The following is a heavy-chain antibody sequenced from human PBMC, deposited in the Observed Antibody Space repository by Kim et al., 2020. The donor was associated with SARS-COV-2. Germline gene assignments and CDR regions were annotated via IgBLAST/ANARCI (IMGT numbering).Heavy chain of an antibody. Sequence: GGSLRLSCAASGFTFSSYWMSLVRQAPGKGLEWVANIKQDGSEKYYVDSVKGRFTISRDNAKNSLYLQMNSLRAEDTAVYYCARVGVGTMVRRLFDYWGQGTLVTDS. CDR3: ARVGVGTMVRRLFDY. D-gene: IGHD3-10*01. CDR1: GFTFSSYW. J-gene: IGHJ4*02. CDR2: IKQDGSEK. V-gene: IGHV3-7*01.